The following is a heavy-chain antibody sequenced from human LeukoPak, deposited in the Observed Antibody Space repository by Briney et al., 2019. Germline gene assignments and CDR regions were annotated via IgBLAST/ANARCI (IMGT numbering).Heavy chain of an antibody. CDR3: ARDAIIAVTNHFDY. CDR2: INPNSGGT. D-gene: IGHD2-15*01. J-gene: IGHJ4*02. CDR1: GYTFTGYY. V-gene: IGHV1-2*02. Sequence: ASVKVSCKASGYTFTGYYMHWVRQAPGQGLEWMGWINPNSGGTNYAQKLQGRVTMTTDTSTSTAYMELRSLRSDDTAVYYCARDAIIAVTNHFDYWGQGTLVTVSS.